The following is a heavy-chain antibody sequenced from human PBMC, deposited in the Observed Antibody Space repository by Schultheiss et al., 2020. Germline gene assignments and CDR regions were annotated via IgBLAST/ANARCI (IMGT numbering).Heavy chain of an antibody. J-gene: IGHJ4*02. CDR3: ARDLVRGAVDY. V-gene: IGHV3-7*03. CDR1: GFTFSSYW. D-gene: IGHD3-10*01. CDR2: IKQDGSEK. Sequence: GESLKISCAASGFTFSSYWMTWVRQAPGKGLEWVASIKQDGSEKYYLESVKGRFTISRDNAKSSLYLQMNSLRAEDTAVFYCARDLVRGAVDYWGQGTLVTVSS.